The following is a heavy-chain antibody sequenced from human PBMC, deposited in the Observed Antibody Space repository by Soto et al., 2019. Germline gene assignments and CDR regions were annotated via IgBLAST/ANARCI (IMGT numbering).Heavy chain of an antibody. V-gene: IGHV1-69*05. D-gene: IGHD3-3*01. Sequence: SVKVSCKASGGTFSSYAISWVRQAPGQGLEWMGGIIPIFGTASYAQKFQGRVAMTRDTSISTAYMELSRLSSNDTAVYFCATSTYDDFWSGSFWGQGTLVPVSS. CDR3: ATSTYDDFWSGSF. J-gene: IGHJ4*02. CDR2: IIPIFGTA. CDR1: GGTFSSYA.